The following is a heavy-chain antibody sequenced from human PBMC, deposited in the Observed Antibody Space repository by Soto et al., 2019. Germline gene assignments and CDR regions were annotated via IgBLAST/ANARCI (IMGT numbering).Heavy chain of an antibody. V-gene: IGHV4-39*01. Sequence: QLQLRESGPGLVKPSETLSLTCTVSGSSISSTNYYWGWIRQPPGTGLEWIGNIYYSGSTYYNPSLKSRVIISVDTSKNQFSLKLYSVTAADTAVYWCARHSGFLWFGELPHYFDYWGQGPLVTVSA. J-gene: IGHJ4*02. CDR2: IYYSGST. D-gene: IGHD3-10*01. CDR3: ARHSGFLWFGELPHYFDY. CDR1: GSSISSTNYY.